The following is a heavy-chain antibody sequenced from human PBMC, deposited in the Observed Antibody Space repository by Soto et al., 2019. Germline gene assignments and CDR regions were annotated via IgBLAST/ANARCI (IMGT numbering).Heavy chain of an antibody. CDR1: GGTFSSYA. D-gene: IGHD6-13*01. CDR3: ARDQGYSSSRDIRNYYYGMDV. CDR2: IIPIFGTA. Sequence: GASVKVSCKASGGTFSSYAISWVRQAPGQGLEWMGGIIPIFGTANYAQKFQGRVTITADEFTSTAYMELSSLRSEDTAVYYCARDQGYSSSRDIRNYYYGMDVWGQGTTVTVSS. J-gene: IGHJ6*02. V-gene: IGHV1-69*13.